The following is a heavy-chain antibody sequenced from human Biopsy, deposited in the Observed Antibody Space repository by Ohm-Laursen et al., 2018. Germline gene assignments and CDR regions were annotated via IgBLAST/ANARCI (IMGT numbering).Heavy chain of an antibody. D-gene: IGHD3-3*01. CDR1: GASISIYY. J-gene: IGHJ4*02. CDR3: ARARIKTSGVLIPETYYFDS. CDR2: FYYSGST. Sequence: GTLSLTCNVSGASISIYYWSWIRQPPGKGLEWIGNFYYSGSTNYNPSLKSRITMSLDRSKSQVSLRMNSVTAADTAVYYCARARIKTSGVLIPETYYFDSWGQGTLVTVSS. V-gene: IGHV4-59*01.